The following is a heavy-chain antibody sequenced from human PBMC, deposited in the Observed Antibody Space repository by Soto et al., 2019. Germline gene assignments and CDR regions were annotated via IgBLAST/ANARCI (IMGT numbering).Heavy chain of an antibody. V-gene: IGHV4-39*01. Sequence: PSETLSLTCTVSGGSISSSSYYWGWIRQPPGKGLEWIGSIYYSGSTYYNPSLKSRVTISVDTSKNQFSLKLSSVTAADTAVYYCARRKDYGDYSLYYYYYMDVWGKGTTVTVSS. J-gene: IGHJ6*03. CDR2: IYYSGST. D-gene: IGHD4-17*01. CDR1: GGSISSSSYY. CDR3: ARRKDYGDYSLYYYYYMDV.